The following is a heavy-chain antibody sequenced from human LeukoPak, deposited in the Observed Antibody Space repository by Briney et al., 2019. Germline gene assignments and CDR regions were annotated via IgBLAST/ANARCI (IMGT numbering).Heavy chain of an antibody. CDR1: GGTFSSYA. V-gene: IGHV1-69*13. D-gene: IGHD6-6*01. J-gene: IGHJ4*02. CDR2: IIPIFGTA. Sequence: SVKVSCKASGGTFSSYAISWVRQAPGQGLEWMGGIIPIFGTANYAQKFQGRVTITADESTSTAYMELSSLRSEDTAVYYCARQYSSSLGFDYWGQGTLVTVSS. CDR3: ARQYSSSLGFDY.